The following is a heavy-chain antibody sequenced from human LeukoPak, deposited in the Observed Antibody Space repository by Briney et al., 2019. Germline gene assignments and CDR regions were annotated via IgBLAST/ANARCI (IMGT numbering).Heavy chain of an antibody. Sequence: PSETLSLTCTVSGGSISSYYWSWIRQPPGKGLEWIGYIYYSGSTNYNPSLKSRVTISVDTSKNQFSLKLSSVTAADTAVYYCAVAEYYYYYGMDVWGQGTTVTVSS. CDR1: GGSISSYY. CDR3: AVAEYYYYYGMDV. CDR2: IYYSGST. V-gene: IGHV4-59*01. D-gene: IGHD5-12*01. J-gene: IGHJ6*02.